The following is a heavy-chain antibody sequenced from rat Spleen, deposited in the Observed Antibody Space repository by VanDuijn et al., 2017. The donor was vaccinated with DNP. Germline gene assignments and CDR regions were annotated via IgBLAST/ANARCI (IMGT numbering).Heavy chain of an antibody. J-gene: IGHJ2*01. CDR1: GYSISSNY. CDR3: ARWVRYFDS. CDR2: ISYSGGT. D-gene: IGHD1-1*01. V-gene: IGHV3-1*01. Sequence: EVQLQESGPGLVKPSQSLSLTCSVTGYSISSNYWGWIRKFPGSKMEWMGYISYSGGTRYNPSLKSRIPITRDTSENQFFLHLNSVTTEDTATYYCARWVRYFDSWGQGVMVTVSS.